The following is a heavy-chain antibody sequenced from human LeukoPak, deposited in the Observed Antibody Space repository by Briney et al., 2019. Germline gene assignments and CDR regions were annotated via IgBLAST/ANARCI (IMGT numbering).Heavy chain of an antibody. CDR3: ARGGGAYCGGTCYRNFDY. Sequence: PGGSLRLSCATSGITVSSDYMSWVRQAPGKGLEWVSVIYSDGSTYYADSVKGRFTISRDNSKNKLYLQVNSLRAEDTAVYYCARGGGAYCGGTCYRNFDYWGQGTLVTVS. V-gene: IGHV3-66*01. J-gene: IGHJ4*02. D-gene: IGHD2-21*01. CDR2: IYSDGST. CDR1: GITVSSDY.